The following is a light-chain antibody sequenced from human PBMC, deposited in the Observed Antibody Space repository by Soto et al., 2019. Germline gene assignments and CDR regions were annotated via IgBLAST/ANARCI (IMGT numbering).Light chain of an antibody. V-gene: IGKV3-15*01. J-gene: IGKJ5*01. CDR2: GAS. CDR3: QQYNNWPPIT. CDR1: QSVSIN. Sequence: ETVMTQSPATRSVSPGEGATLSSRDSQSVSINLAWYQQKPGQAPRLLIYGASTRATGIPARFSGSGSGTEFTLTISSLQSEDFAVYYCQQYNNWPPITFGQGTRLEIK.